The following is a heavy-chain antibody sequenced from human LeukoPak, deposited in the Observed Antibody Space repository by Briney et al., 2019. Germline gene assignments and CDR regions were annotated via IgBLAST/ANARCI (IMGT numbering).Heavy chain of an antibody. CDR3: ARHIAVGFGMDV. D-gene: IGHD2-2*01. CDR2: IYYSGST. CDR1: GGSISSYY. J-gene: IGHJ6*02. Sequence: SETLSLTCTVSGGSISSYYWSWIRQPPGKGLEWIGYIYYSGSTNYNPSLKSRVTISVDTSKNQFSLKLSSVTAADTAVYYCARHIAVGFGMDVWGQGTTVTVSS. V-gene: IGHV4-59*08.